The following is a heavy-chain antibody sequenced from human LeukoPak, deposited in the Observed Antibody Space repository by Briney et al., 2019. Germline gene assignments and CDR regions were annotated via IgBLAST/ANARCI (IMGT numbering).Heavy chain of an antibody. CDR2: IYHSRST. CDR1: GGSISSGGYS. Sequence: SQTLSLTCAVSGGSISSGGYSWSWIRQPPGQGLEWIGYIYHSRSTYYNPSLKSRVTISVDRSKNQFSLKLSSVTAADTAVYYCARAGSTSCYDYWGQGTLVTVSS. D-gene: IGHD2-2*01. J-gene: IGHJ4*02. CDR3: ARAGSTSCYDY. V-gene: IGHV4-30-2*01.